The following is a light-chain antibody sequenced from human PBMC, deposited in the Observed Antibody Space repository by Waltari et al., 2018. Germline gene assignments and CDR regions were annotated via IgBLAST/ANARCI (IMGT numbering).Light chain of an antibody. CDR1: QTVSTIA. V-gene: IGKV3-20*01. Sequence: EIVLTQSPGTLSLSPGDRATLSCRASQTVSTIALSWYQPKPGQAPRVLIYSTYNRATGIPDRFSGSGAGIDFTLTINRLAPEDFAMYYCQQYDGIVVTFGGGTKVEI. CDR2: STY. J-gene: IGKJ4*01. CDR3: QQYDGIVVT.